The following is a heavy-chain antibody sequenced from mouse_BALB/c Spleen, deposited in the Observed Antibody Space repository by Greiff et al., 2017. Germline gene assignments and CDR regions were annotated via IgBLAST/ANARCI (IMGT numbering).Heavy chain of an antibody. CDR1: GFTFSDYY. Sequence: EVQRVESGGGLVKPGGSLKLSCAASGFTFSDYYMYWVRQTPEKRLEWVATISAGGSYTYYPDSVKGRFTISRDNAKNNLYLQMSSLKSEDTAMYYCGREGGFAYWGQGTLVTVSA. CDR3: GREGGFAY. CDR2: ISAGGSYT. V-gene: IGHV5-4*02. J-gene: IGHJ3*01.